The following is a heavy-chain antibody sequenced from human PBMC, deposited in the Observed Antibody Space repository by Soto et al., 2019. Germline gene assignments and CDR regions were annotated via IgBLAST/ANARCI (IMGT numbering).Heavy chain of an antibody. CDR3: ARGQGDGDNPRSDYYYGMDV. CDR2: IWYDGSNK. V-gene: IGHV3-33*01. D-gene: IGHD1-1*01. J-gene: IGHJ6*02. CDR1: GFTFSSYG. Sequence: GGSLRLSCAASGFTFSSYGMHWVRQAPGKGLEWVAVIWYDGSNKYYADSVKGRFTISRDNSKNTLYLQMNSLRAEDTAVYYCARGQGDGDNPRSDYYYGMDVWGQGTTVTVSS.